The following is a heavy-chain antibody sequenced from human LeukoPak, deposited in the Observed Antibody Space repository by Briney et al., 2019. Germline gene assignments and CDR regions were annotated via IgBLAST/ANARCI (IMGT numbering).Heavy chain of an antibody. CDR3: ARRHYDFWSGQPANWFDP. CDR2: IYYSGST. Sequence: SETLSLTCTVSGGSISSYYWSWIRQPPGKGLEWLGYIYYSGSTNYNPSLKSRVTISVDTSKNQFSLKLSSVTAADTAVYYCARRHYDFWSGQPANWFDPWGQGTLVTVSS. CDR1: GGSISSYY. D-gene: IGHD3-3*01. V-gene: IGHV4-59*01. J-gene: IGHJ5*02.